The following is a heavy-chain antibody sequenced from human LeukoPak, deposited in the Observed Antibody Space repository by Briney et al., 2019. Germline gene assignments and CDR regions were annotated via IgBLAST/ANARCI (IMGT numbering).Heavy chain of an antibody. Sequence: GGSLRLSCAASGFTFSSYGMHWVRQAPGKGLEWVAVISYDGSSKYYADSVKGRFTISRDNSKNTLYLQMNSLRAEDTAVYYCAKGFPYYYGSGSYYLDYWGQGTLVTVSS. CDR1: GFTFSSYG. J-gene: IGHJ4*02. CDR2: ISYDGSSK. CDR3: AKGFPYYYGSGSYYLDY. V-gene: IGHV3-30*18. D-gene: IGHD3-10*01.